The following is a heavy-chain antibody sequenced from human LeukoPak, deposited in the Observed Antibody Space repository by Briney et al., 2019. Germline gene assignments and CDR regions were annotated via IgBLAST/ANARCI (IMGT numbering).Heavy chain of an antibody. D-gene: IGHD6-6*01. CDR2: INPSGGST. CDR1: GYTFTSYY. J-gene: IGHJ5*02. Sequence: GASVKVSCKASGYTFTSYYMHWVRQAPGQGLEWMGIINPSGGSTSYAQKFQGRVTMTRDTSTSTVYMELSSLRSEDTAVYYCARDPSSIAARHGLDPWGQGTLVTVSS. V-gene: IGHV1-46*01. CDR3: ARDPSSIAARHGLDP.